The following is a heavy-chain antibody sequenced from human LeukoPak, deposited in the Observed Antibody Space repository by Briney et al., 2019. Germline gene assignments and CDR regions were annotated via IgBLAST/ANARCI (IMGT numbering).Heavy chain of an antibody. CDR1: GFTFSSYG. CDR2: ISSNGGST. Sequence: GGSLRLSCAASGFTFSSYGMHWVRQAPGKGLEYILAISSNGGSTYHANSVRGRFTISRDNSKNSLYLQMGSLRVEDTAVYYCAKAALVSGYHHYYMDVWGKGTTVTVSS. D-gene: IGHD5/OR15-5a*01. V-gene: IGHV3-64*01. CDR3: AKAALVSGYHHYYMDV. J-gene: IGHJ6*03.